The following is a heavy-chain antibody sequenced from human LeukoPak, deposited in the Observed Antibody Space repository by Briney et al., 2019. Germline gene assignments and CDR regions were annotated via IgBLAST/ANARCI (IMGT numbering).Heavy chain of an antibody. J-gene: IGHJ4*02. D-gene: IGHD2-8*01. CDR1: GFTVSSNY. CDR3: ARGGAVDYCTNGVCYGYFFDY. Sequence: PGGSLRLSCAASGFTVSSNYMSWVRQAPGKGLEWVSLIYSGGSTFYADSVKGRFTISRDKSKNTLYLQMNSPRADDTAVYYCARGGAVDYCTNGVCYGYFFDYWGQGTLVTVSS. V-gene: IGHV3-53*01. CDR2: IYSGGST.